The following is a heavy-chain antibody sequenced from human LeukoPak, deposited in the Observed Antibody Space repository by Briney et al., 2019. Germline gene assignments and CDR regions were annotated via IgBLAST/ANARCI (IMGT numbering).Heavy chain of an antibody. V-gene: IGHV4-59*08. D-gene: IGHD3/OR15-3a*01. Sequence: SETLSLTCTVSGGSISNYYWSWIRQPPGKGLEWIAYIHNSGITSYNPSLRSRVTISVDTSKNQFSLKLSSVTAADTAVYYCARHLDLTVWSFDHWGQGTLVTVSS. CDR1: GGSISNYY. CDR2: IHNSGIT. J-gene: IGHJ4*02. CDR3: ARHLDLTVWSFDH.